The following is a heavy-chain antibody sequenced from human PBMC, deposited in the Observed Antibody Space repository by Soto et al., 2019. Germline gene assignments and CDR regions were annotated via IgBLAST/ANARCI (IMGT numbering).Heavy chain of an antibody. V-gene: IGHV3-23*01. D-gene: IGHD2-2*01. Sequence: GGSLRLSCAASGFTFSSYAMSWVRQAPGKGLEWVSAISGSGGSTYYADSVKGRFTISRDNSKNTLYLQMNSLRAEDTAVYYCAKFEFQPLLGYYYYYMDVWGKGTTVTVSS. CDR2: ISGSGGST. J-gene: IGHJ6*03. CDR1: GFTFSSYA. CDR3: AKFEFQPLLGYYYYYMDV.